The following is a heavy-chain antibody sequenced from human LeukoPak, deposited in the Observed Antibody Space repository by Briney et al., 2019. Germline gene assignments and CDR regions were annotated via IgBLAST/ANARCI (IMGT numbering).Heavy chain of an antibody. J-gene: IGHJ4*02. CDR3: ARLGGYCSGGSRYFDY. CDR2: IYPGDSDT. Sequence: GESLKISCKGSGYSFTSYWIGWVRQMPGKGLEWMGIIYPGDSDTRYSPSFQGQVTISADKSISTAYLQWSSLKASDTAMYYCARLGGYCSGGSRYFDYWGQGTLVTVSS. CDR1: GYSFTSYW. D-gene: IGHD2-15*01. V-gene: IGHV5-51*01.